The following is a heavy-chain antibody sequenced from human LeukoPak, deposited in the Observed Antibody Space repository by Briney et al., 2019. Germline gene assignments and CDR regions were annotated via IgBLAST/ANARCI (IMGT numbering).Heavy chain of an antibody. CDR2: INHSGST. V-gene: IGHV4-34*01. Sequence: SETLSLTCAVYGGSFSGYYWSWIRQPPGKGLEWIGEINHSGSTNYNPSLKSRVTISVDTSKNQFSLKLSSVTAADTAVYYCARGRTDRDYYGSSGYYYALDYWGQGTLVTVSS. J-gene: IGHJ4*02. D-gene: IGHD3-22*01. CDR3: ARGRTDRDYYGSSGYYYALDY. CDR1: GGSFSGYY.